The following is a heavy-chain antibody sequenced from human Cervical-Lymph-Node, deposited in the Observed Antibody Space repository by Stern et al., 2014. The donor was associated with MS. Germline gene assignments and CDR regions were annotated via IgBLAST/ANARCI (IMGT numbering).Heavy chain of an antibody. CDR3: TRHQAGIAAN. V-gene: IGHV1-69*01. J-gene: IGHJ4*02. CDR2: IMPLLGTA. D-gene: IGHD6-13*01. CDR1: GGSLSTLD. Sequence: QVQLVQSGAEVKRPESSVKVSCKASGGSLSTLDISWVRQAPGQGLEWVGEIMPLLGTANYAQKFKGRVTITADESTSTVYMELSSLKSEDTAIYFCTRHQAGIAANWGQGTLVTVTS.